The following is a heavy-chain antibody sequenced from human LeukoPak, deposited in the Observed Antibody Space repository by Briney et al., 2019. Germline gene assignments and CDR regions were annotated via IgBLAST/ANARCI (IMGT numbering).Heavy chain of an antibody. V-gene: IGHV4-31*03. Sequence: PSETLSLTCTVSGGSISIGGYYWSWIRQHPGKGLEWIGYIYYSGSTYYNPSLKSRVTISVDTSKNQFSLKLSSVTAADTAVYYCARDKPHYGMDVWGQGTTVTVSS. CDR3: ARDKPHYGMDV. CDR1: GGSISIGGYY. CDR2: IYYSGST. J-gene: IGHJ6*02.